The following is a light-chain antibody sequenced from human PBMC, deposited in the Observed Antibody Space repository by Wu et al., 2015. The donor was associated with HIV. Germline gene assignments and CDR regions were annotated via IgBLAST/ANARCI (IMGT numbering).Light chain of an antibody. V-gene: IGKV1-NL1*01. CDR2: AAS. Sequence: QMTQSPSSLSASVGDRVTITCRASQGISNSLAWYQQKPGKAPKLLLYAASRLESGVPSRFSGSGSGTDYTLTISSLQPEDFATYYCQQYYSTLALTFGGGTKVEIK. J-gene: IGKJ4*01. CDR1: QGISNS. CDR3: QQYYSTLALT.